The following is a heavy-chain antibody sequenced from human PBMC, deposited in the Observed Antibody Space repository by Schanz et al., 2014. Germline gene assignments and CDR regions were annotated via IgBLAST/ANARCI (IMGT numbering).Heavy chain of an antibody. CDR3: ARGRAFYDY. V-gene: IGHV1-69*02. Sequence: QVQLVQSGAEVKKPGSSVKVSCTASRSTFSSYTISWVRQARGQGLEWVRRFIPILDVGKYAHQFQGRVTFTADKSTSTAYMELSSLTSEDTAVHYCARGRAFYDYWGQGTLVTVSS. CDR2: FIPILDVG. J-gene: IGHJ4*02. CDR1: RSTFSSYT.